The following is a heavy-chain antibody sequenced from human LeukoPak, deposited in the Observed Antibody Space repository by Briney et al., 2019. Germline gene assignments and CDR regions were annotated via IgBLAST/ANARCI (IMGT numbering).Heavy chain of an antibody. Sequence: GGSLRLSCAASGFTFSSYAMHWVRQAPGKGLEWVAVISYDGSNKYYADSVKGRFTISRDNSKNTLYLQMNSLRAEDTAVYYCASPTIFGVVSVDYYYGMDVWGQGTTVTVSS. CDR1: GFTFSSYA. V-gene: IGHV3-30-3*01. D-gene: IGHD3-3*01. CDR2: ISYDGSNK. J-gene: IGHJ6*02. CDR3: ASPTIFGVVSVDYYYGMDV.